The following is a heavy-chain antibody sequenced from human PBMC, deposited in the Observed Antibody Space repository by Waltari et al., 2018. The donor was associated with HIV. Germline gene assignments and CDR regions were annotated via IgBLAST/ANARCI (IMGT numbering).Heavy chain of an antibody. CDR1: GGSIRSSSYY. D-gene: IGHD3-10*02. CDR3: ARHVRSSIWFDY. Sequence: QLQLQESGPGLVTPSETLSLTCAVSGGSIRSSSYYWGWIRQPPGKGLEWIGSIYYSGSTYYNPSLKSRVTISVDTSKNQFSLKLSSVTAADTAVYYCARHVRSSIWFDYWGQGTLVTVSS. CDR2: IYYSGST. J-gene: IGHJ5*01. V-gene: IGHV4-39*01.